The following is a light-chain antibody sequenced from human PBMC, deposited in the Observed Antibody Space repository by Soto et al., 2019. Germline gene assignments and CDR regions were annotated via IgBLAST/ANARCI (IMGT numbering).Light chain of an antibody. CDR1: SSNIGAGYD. J-gene: IGLJ3*02. CDR3: QSYDSSLV. Sequence: QLVLTQPPSVSGAPGQRVTISCTGNSSNIGAGYDVHWYQQLPGTAPKLLLYGNINRPSGVPDRFSGSKSGTSASLAITGLRAEDEADYYCQSYDSSLVFGGGTKVTVL. V-gene: IGLV1-40*01. CDR2: GNI.